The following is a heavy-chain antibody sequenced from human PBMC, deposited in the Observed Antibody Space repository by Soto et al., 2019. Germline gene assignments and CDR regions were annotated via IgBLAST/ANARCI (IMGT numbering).Heavy chain of an antibody. CDR3: ARDRQYDYFCGSYRFFDY. D-gene: IGHD3-16*02. CDR2: FDPEDGET. Sequence: ASVKVSCKVSGYTLTELSMHWVRQAPGKGLEWMGGFDPEDGETIYAQKFQGRVTMTEDTSTDTAYMELSSLRSEDTAVYYCARDRQYDYFCGSYRFFDYWGQGTLVTVSS. V-gene: IGHV1-24*01. J-gene: IGHJ4*02. CDR1: GYTLTELS.